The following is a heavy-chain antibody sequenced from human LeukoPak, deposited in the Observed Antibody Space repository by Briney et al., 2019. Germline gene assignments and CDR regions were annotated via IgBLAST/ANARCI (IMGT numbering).Heavy chain of an antibody. CDR3: AREGRWPRAFDI. J-gene: IGHJ3*02. V-gene: IGHV3-30-3*01. Sequence: PGRSLRLSCAASGLTFSSYAMHWVRQAPGKGLEWVAVISYDGSNKYYADSVKGRFTISRDNSKNTLYLQMNSLRAEDTAVYYCAREGRWPRAFDIWGQGTMVTVSS. CDR2: ISYDGSNK. D-gene: IGHD5-12*01. CDR1: GLTFSSYA.